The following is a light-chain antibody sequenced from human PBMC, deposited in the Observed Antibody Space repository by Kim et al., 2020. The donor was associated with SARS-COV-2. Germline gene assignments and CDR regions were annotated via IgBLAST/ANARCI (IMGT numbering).Light chain of an antibody. CDR2: GKN. CDR1: SLRSYY. Sequence: SSELTQDPAVSVVLGQTVRITCQGDSLRSYYASWYQQKPGQAPVLVIYGKNNRPSGIPDRFSGSSSGNTASLTITGAQAEDGADYYCKSRDSSGKVVFGGGTKLTVL. J-gene: IGLJ2*01. V-gene: IGLV3-19*01. CDR3: KSRDSSGKVV.